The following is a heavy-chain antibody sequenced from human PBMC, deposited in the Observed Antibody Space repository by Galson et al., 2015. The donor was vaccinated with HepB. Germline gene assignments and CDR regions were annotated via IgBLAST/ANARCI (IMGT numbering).Heavy chain of an antibody. Sequence: SLRLSCAASGLTFSSYTMNWVRKAPGKGLQWISYISSTGTAIYYEDSVKGRFTTARDNAKNTMWLQMNSLRAEDTAVYYCATTKFGSGAYWTFDIWGPGTLVTVSS. V-gene: IGHV3-48*03. CDR1: GLTFSSYT. CDR2: ISSTGTAI. D-gene: IGHD4/OR15-4a*01. J-gene: IGHJ3*02. CDR3: ATTKFGSGAYWTFDI.